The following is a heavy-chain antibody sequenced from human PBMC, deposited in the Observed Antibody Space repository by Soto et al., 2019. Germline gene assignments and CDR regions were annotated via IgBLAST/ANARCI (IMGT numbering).Heavy chain of an antibody. V-gene: IGHV1-69*13. Sequence: SVKVSCKASGGTFSSYAISWVRQAPGQGLEWMGGIIPIFGTANYAQKFQGRVTITADESTSTAYMELSSLRSEDTAVYYCARDGPLPITRTLPLAFDIWGQGTMVTVSS. CDR1: GGTFSSYA. J-gene: IGHJ3*02. CDR3: ARDGPLPITRTLPLAFDI. D-gene: IGHD1-7*01. CDR2: IIPIFGTA.